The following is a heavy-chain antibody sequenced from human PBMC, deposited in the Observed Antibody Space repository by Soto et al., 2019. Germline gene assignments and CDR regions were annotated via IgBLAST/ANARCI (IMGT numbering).Heavy chain of an antibody. CDR2: IYPDDSDT. J-gene: IGHJ4*02. CDR1: GYTFTKYW. Sequence: EVQLVQSGAEVKKTGESLKISCQASGYTFTKYWVGWVRQMPGKGLEWMGIIYPDDSDTRYSPSFQGHVTISADKSISTAYLQWSSLKAWDSATYYCARRDMLTGYVYFDYWGQGTQVTVSS. V-gene: IGHV5-51*03. CDR3: ARRDMLTGYVYFDY. D-gene: IGHD3-9*01.